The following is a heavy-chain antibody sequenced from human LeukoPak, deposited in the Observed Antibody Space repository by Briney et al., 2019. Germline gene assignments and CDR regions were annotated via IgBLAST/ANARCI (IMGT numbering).Heavy chain of an antibody. J-gene: IGHJ4*02. D-gene: IGHD6-6*01. V-gene: IGHV4-34*09. CDR3: AREGNIPSSSADY. Sequence: SETLSLTCAVYGGSFSGYYWSWIRQPPGKGLEWIGEINHSGSTNYNPSLKSRVTISVDTSKNQFSLKLSSVTAADTAVYYCAREGNIPSSSADYWGQGTLVTVSS. CDR2: INHSGST. CDR1: GGSFSGYY.